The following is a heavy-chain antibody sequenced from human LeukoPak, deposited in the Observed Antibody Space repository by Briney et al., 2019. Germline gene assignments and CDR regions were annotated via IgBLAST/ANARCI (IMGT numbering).Heavy chain of an antibody. J-gene: IGHJ4*02. D-gene: IGHD3-22*01. CDR1: GGSISSYY. Sequence: SETLSLTCTVSGGSISSYYWSWIRQPAGKGLEWTGRIYTSGSTNYNPSLKSRVTMSVDTSKNQFSLKLSSVTAADTAVYYCARWAYDSSGYYSDYWGQGTLVTVSS. CDR3: ARWAYDSSGYYSDY. V-gene: IGHV4-4*07. CDR2: IYTSGST.